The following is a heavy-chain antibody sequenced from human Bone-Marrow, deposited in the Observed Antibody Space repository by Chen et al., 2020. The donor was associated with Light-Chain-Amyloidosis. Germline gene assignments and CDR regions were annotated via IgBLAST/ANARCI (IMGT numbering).Heavy chain of an antibody. V-gene: IGHV1-69*01. D-gene: IGHD6-19*01. J-gene: IGHJ4*02. CDR2: IVPILGTA. CDR3: SRSGAVAGIFDS. Sequence: QVQMVQSGAEVKEPGASIKVSCKTSGYTFTDFYIHWVRQAPGQGLEWMGGIVPILGTAYYAQKFQGRVTIIADGSTKTVYMDLSSLKSDDTAVYYCSRSGAVAGIFDSWGQGTLVTVSS. CDR1: GYTFTDFY.